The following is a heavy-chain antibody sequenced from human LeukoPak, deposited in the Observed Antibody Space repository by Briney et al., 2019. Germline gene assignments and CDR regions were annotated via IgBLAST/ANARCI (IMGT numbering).Heavy chain of an antibody. J-gene: IGHJ4*02. CDR3: VREGEGPLSKDFDY. D-gene: IGHD2-21*01. CDR1: GFTFTDHY. CDR2: IGPHSTFT. V-gene: IGHV1-2*02. Sequence: ASMKVSCKSSGFTFTDHYIHWERHGPGQGLEWMGYIGPHSTFTSSPQEFQGRVTMTRDASMSTAYMELTRLTSDDTAVYYCVREGEGPLSKDFDYWGQGTLVTVSS.